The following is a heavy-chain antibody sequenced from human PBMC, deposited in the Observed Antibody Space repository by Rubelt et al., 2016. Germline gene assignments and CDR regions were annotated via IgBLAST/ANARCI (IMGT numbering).Heavy chain of an antibody. Sequence: QVQLQQWGAGLLKPSETLSLTCAVYGGSFSGYYWSWIRQPPGKGLEWIGEINHSGSTNYNPSLKSGVTISVETAKNQFSLKLSSVTAADTAVYYCARLSGDYADDYWGQGTLVTVSS. J-gene: IGHJ4*02. CDR3: ARLSGDYADDY. CDR1: GGSFSGYY. D-gene: IGHD4-17*01. CDR2: INHSGST. V-gene: IGHV4-34*01.